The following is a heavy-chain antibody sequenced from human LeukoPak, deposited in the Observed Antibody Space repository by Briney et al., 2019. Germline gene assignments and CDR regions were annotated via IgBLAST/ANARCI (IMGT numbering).Heavy chain of an antibody. J-gene: IGHJ4*02. CDR1: GFTFSNYA. CDR3: ARGGYSYKPSDY. Sequence: GGSLRLSCAASGFTFSNYAMSWVRQAPGKGLEWVSDINGSGGTTYYADSVKGRFTISRDNSKNTLYLQMNSLRAEDTAVYYCARGGYSYKPSDYWGQGTLVTVSS. CDR2: INGSGGTT. V-gene: IGHV3-23*01. D-gene: IGHD5-18*01.